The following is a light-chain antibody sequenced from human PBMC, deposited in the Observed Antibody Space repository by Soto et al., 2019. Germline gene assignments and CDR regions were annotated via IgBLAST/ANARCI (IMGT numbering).Light chain of an antibody. Sequence: QSALTQPASVSGSPGQSITISCTGTSSDVGSYNLVSWYQQHPGKAPKLMIYEGSKRPSGVSNRFSGSKSGNTASLTISGRQDEDEADYYCCSYAGSSTSYVFGTGTKLTVL. J-gene: IGLJ1*01. CDR2: EGS. CDR1: SSDVGSYNL. V-gene: IGLV2-23*01. CDR3: CSYAGSSTSYV.